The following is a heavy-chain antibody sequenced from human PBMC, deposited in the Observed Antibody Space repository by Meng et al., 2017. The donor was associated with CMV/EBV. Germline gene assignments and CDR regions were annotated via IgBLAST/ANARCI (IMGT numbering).Heavy chain of an antibody. V-gene: IGHV4-34*01. CDR2: INHSGST. CDR1: GGSFSGYY. Sequence: SETLSLTCAVYGGSFSGYYWSWIRQPPGKGLEWIGEINHSGSTNYNPSLKSRATISVDTSKNQFSLKLSSVTAADTAVYYCASSTVVTDLDYWGQGTLVTVSS. CDR3: ASSTVVTDLDY. J-gene: IGHJ4*02. D-gene: IGHD4-23*01.